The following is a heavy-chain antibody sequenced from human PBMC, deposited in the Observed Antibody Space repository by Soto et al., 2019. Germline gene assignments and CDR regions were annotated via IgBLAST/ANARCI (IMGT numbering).Heavy chain of an antibody. CDR3: SADRPDIGVGWWV. CDR2: IVVASGQT. J-gene: IGHJ6*02. V-gene: IGHV1-58*02. D-gene: IGHD2-15*01. Sequence: SLKFYYKGAGTGFISCGIQWERKAHGQRLEWIGWIVVASGQTNYAQNFRGRVAITRDTSTATAYIELTGLTSEDTAVYFCSADRPDIGVGWWVWGQGTTVTVSS. CDR1: GTGFISCG.